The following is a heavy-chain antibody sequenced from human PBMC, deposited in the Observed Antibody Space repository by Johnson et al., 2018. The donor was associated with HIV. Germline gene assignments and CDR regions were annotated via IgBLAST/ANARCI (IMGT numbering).Heavy chain of an antibody. CDR2: ISWNSGTI. CDR1: GFTFDDYA. CDR3: AKAPGWLLDAFDI. J-gene: IGHJ3*02. V-gene: IGHV3-9*01. D-gene: IGHD5-24*01. Sequence: VQLVESGGGLVQPGRSLRLSCAASGFTFDDYAMHWVRQAPGKGLEWVSGISWNSGTIGYADSVKGRFTISRDNAKNSLYLQMNSLRTEDTAIYYCAKAPGWLLDAFDIWGQGTMVTVSS.